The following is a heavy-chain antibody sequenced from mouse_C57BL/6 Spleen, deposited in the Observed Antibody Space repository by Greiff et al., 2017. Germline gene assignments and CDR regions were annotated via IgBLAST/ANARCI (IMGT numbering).Heavy chain of an antibody. D-gene: IGHD2-10*02. V-gene: IGHV1-50*01. CDR3: ARGGPILEDYFDY. CDR1: GYTFTSYW. Sequence: QVQLQQPGAELVKPGASVKLSCKASGYTFTSYWMQWVKQRPGQGLEWIGEIDPSDSYTNYNQKFKGKATLTVDTSSSTAYMQLSSLTSEDSAVYYCARGGPILEDYFDYWGQGTTLTVSS. CDR2: IDPSDSYT. J-gene: IGHJ2*01.